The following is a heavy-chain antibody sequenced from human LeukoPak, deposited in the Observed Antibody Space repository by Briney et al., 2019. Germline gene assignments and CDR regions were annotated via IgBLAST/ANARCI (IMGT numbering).Heavy chain of an antibody. CDR1: GFTFSTYW. J-gene: IGHJ4*02. CDR3: AREQYSGSYYN. V-gene: IGHV3-74*01. Sequence: GGSLRLSCAASGFTFSTYWMHWVRQAPGKGLVWVSRINGDGSSTTYADSVKGRLTISRDNAKNTLYLQMNSLRAEDTALYYCAREQYSGSYYNWGQGSLVTVSS. D-gene: IGHD1-26*01. CDR2: INGDGSST.